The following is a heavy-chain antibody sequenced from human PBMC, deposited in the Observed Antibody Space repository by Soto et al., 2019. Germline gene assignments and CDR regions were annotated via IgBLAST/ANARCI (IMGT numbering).Heavy chain of an antibody. J-gene: IGHJ3*02. CDR2: LYSSGST. CDR1: GGSIRSDY. CDR3: ARHRHYYDSSGYYLGDAFDI. D-gene: IGHD3-22*01. V-gene: IGHV4-59*08. Sequence: PSETLSLTCTVSGGSIRSDYWSWIRQSPGKGLEWIGYLYSSGSTNYNPSLESRVTISVDTSKTQFSLKLSSVTAADTAVYYCARHRHYYDSSGYYLGDAFDIWGQGTMVTVSS.